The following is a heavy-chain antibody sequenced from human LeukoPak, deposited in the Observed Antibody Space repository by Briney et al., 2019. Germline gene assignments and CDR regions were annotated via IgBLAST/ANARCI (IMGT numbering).Heavy chain of an antibody. CDR3: AKESFGYYDSSGLDY. J-gene: IGHJ4*02. Sequence: GGSLRLSCAASGFTFSTYSMKWVRQAPGKGLEWVSYISSSSGTIYYADSVKGRFTISRDNSKNTLYLQMNSLRAEDTAVYYCAKESFGYYDSSGLDYWGQGTLVTVSS. D-gene: IGHD3-22*01. V-gene: IGHV3-48*01. CDR1: GFTFSTYS. CDR2: ISSSSGTI.